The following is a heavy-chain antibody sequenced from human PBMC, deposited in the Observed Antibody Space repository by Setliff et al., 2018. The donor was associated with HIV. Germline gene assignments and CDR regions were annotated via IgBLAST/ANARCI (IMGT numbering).Heavy chain of an antibody. J-gene: IGHJ4*02. Sequence: PGGSLRLSCAASGFTFSGYWMHWVRQAPGKGLEWVSYISSSGTTIYYADSVKGRFTISRDNAKNSLYLQMNSLRAEDTAVYYCARPNYYDSSGSFDYWGQGTLVTVSS. V-gene: IGHV3-48*04. D-gene: IGHD3-22*01. CDR2: ISSSGTTI. CDR1: GFTFSGYW. CDR3: ARPNYYDSSGSFDY.